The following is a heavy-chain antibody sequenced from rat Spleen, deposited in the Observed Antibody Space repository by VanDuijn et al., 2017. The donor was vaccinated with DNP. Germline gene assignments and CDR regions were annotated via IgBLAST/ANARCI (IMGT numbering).Heavy chain of an antibody. CDR1: GFNFNDYW. CDR2: ISPNGDTT. Sequence: EVKLVESGGGLVQPGRSLKLSCAASGFNFNDYWMGWVRQAPTKGLEWVASISPNGDTTYYRDSVKGRFTISRDNAKSTLYLQMDSLRSEDTATYYCAGRPPPTRGPFDYWGQGVAVTVSS. D-gene: IGHD1-4*01. V-gene: IGHV5-19*01. J-gene: IGHJ2*01. CDR3: AGRPPPTRGPFDY.